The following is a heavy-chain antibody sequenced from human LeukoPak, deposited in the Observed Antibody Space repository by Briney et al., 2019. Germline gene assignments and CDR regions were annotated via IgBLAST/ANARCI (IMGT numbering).Heavy chain of an antibody. CDR2: IYPGDSDT. D-gene: IGHD2-15*01. CDR3: ARYHPIYCSGGSCPPYYYYYYGMDV. V-gene: IGHV5-51*01. Sequence: GESLKISCKGSGYSFTSYWIGWVRQMPGKGLEWMGIIYPGDSDTRYSPSFQGQVTISADKSISTAYLQWSSLKASDTAMYYCARYHPIYCSGGSCPPYYYYYYGMDVWGQGTTVTVSS. CDR1: GYSFTSYW. J-gene: IGHJ6*02.